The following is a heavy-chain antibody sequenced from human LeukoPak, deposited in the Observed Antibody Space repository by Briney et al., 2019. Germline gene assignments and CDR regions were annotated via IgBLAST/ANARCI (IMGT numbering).Heavy chain of an antibody. CDR1: GYSFTSYW. CDR3: ARDSGCSYGPYDNWFDP. J-gene: IGHJ5*02. Sequence: GESLKISCKGSGYSFTSYWISWVRQMPGKGLEWMGRIDPSDSYTNYSPSFQGHVTISADKSISTAYLQWSSLKASDTAMYYCARDSGCSYGPYDNWFDPWGQGTLVTVSS. D-gene: IGHD5-18*01. V-gene: IGHV5-10-1*01. CDR2: IDPSDSYT.